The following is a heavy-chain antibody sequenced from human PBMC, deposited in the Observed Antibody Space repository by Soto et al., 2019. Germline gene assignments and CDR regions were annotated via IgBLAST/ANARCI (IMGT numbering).Heavy chain of an antibody. V-gene: IGHV1-46*01. Sequence: GASVKVSCKASGYTFTSYYIHWVRQAPGQGLEWMGIINPSGGSTSYAQKFQGRVTMTRDTSTSTVYMELSSLRSEDTAVYYCARDLLLWFGELSHYFDYWGQGTLVTVSS. CDR3: ARDLLLWFGELSHYFDY. CDR2: INPSGGST. CDR1: GYTFTSYY. D-gene: IGHD3-10*01. J-gene: IGHJ4*02.